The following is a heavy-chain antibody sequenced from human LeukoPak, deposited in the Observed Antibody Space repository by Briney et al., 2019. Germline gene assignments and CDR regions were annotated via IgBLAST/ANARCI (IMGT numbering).Heavy chain of an antibody. CDR3: ARAESPTSIWFGELSIHPPTD. CDR2: IIPIFGTA. CDR1: GGTFSSYA. D-gene: IGHD3-10*01. J-gene: IGHJ4*02. Sequence: SVKVSCKASGGTFSSYAISWVRQAPGQGLEWMGGIIPIFGTANYAQKFQGRVTITRNTSISTAYMELSSLRSEDTAVYYCARAESPTSIWFGELSIHPPTDWGQGTLVTVSS. V-gene: IGHV1-69*05.